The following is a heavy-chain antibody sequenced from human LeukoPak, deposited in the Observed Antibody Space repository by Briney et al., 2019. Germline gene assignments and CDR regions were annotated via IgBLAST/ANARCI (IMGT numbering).Heavy chain of an antibody. CDR1: GYTFTGYY. D-gene: IGHD3-16*01. J-gene: IGHJ4*02. Sequence: ASVKVSCKASGYTFTGYYIHWVRQAPGQGLEWMGWINPNSGDTSHAQSFQDRVTMTRDMSTSTAYMDLSMLTSDETALYYCARQGGGSLNFDYWGQGTLVTVSS. CDR2: INPNSGDT. V-gene: IGHV1-2*02. CDR3: ARQGGGSLNFDY.